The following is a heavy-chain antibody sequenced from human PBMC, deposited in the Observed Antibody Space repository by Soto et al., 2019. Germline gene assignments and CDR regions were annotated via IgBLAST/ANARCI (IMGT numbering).Heavy chain of an antibody. J-gene: IGHJ6*02. CDR2: ISSSSSYI. CDR3: ARDGGIEVALELHTVPDYYYYGMDV. Sequence: GGSLRLSCAASGFTFSSYSMNWVRQAPGKGLEWVSSISSSSSYIYYADSVKGRFTISRDNAKNSLYLQMNSLRAEDTAVYYCARDGGIEVALELHTVPDYYYYGMDVWGQGTTVTVSS. D-gene: IGHD1-7*01. V-gene: IGHV3-21*01. CDR1: GFTFSSYS.